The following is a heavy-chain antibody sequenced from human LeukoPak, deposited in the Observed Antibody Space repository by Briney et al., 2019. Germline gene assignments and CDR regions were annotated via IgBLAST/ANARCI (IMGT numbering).Heavy chain of an antibody. V-gene: IGHV3-11*01. D-gene: IGHD3-10*01. CDR2: ISSSGSTI. CDR1: GFTFSDYY. J-gene: IGHJ3*02. Sequence: PGGSLRLSCAASGFTFSDYYMSWIRQAPGKGLEWVSYISSSGSTIYYADSVKGRFTISRDNAKNSLYLQMNSLRAEDTAVYYCARGLGITMVRGVNDAFDIWGQGTMVTVSS. CDR3: ARGLGITMVRGVNDAFDI.